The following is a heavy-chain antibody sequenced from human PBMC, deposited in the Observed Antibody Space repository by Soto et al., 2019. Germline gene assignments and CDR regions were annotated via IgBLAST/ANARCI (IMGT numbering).Heavy chain of an antibody. Sequence: EVQLVESGGGLVQPGGSLRLSCAASGFTVSSNYMSWVRQAPGKGLEWVSVIYSGGSTYYADSVKGRFTISRHNSKNTLYLQMNSLGAEDRAVYYCAREVGHGWFDPWGQGTLVTVSS. CDR2: IYSGGST. V-gene: IGHV3-53*04. CDR3: AREVGHGWFDP. J-gene: IGHJ5*02. CDR1: GFTVSSNY.